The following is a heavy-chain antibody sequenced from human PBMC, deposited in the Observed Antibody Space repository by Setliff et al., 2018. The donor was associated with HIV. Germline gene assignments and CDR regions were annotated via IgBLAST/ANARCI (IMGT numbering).Heavy chain of an antibody. CDR3: ARDQKGYSYGYFDS. CDR1: GDSISGYY. J-gene: IGHJ4*02. CDR2: MHTSGNT. D-gene: IGHD5-18*01. V-gene: IGHV4-4*07. Sequence: ASETLSLTCTSSGDSISGYYWSRIRQPAGKGLEWIGRMHTSGNTNYNPSLKSRVTMSVDTSKNQFSLRLSSVTAADTAVYYCARDQKGYSYGYFDSWGQGTLVTVSS.